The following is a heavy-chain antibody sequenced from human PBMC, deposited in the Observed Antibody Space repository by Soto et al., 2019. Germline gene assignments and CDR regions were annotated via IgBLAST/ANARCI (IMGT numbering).Heavy chain of an antibody. J-gene: IGHJ3*02. V-gene: IGHV3-48*02. D-gene: IGHD6-13*01. CDR3: ATVVRHSSSLNDDFDI. CDR1: GFTFSSYS. CDR2: ISSSSSTI. Sequence: GGSLRLSCAASGFTFSSYSMNWVRQAPGKGLEWVSYISSSSSTIYYADSVKGRFTISRDNAKNSLYLQMNSLRDEDTAVYYCATVVRHSSSLNDDFDIWGQGTMVTVSS.